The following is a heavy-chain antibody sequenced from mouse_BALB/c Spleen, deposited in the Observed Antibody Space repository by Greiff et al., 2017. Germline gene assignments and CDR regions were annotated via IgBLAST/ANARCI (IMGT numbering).Heavy chain of an antibody. CDR1: GFDFSRYW. J-gene: IGHJ3*01. Sequence: EVKLVESGGGLVQPGGSLKLSCAASGFDFSRYWMSWVRQAPGKGLEWIGEINPDSSTINYTPSLKDKFIISRDNAKNTLYLQMSKVRSEDTALYYCARRFMITGGTWFAYWGQGTLVTVSA. V-gene: IGHV4-1*02. D-gene: IGHD2-4*01. CDR2: INPDSSTI. CDR3: ARRFMITGGTWFAY.